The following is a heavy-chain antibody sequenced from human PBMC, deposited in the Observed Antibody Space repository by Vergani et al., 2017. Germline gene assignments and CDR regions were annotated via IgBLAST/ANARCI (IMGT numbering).Heavy chain of an antibody. J-gene: IGHJ2*01. V-gene: IGHV3-9*01. D-gene: IGHD3-16*01. CDR2: IDRNYGVK. Sequence: VEAGGGLVQPGGSLRLSCTASGFTFQAFAFHWVRQVSGRGLEWVSVIDRNYGVKNGNSFEGRFSISRENAKKAVFLQMNNLRHEDTALYFCVKGNDYDADGPFDLWGRGTMVTVSS. CDR1: GFTFQAFA. CDR3: VKGNDYDADGPFDL.